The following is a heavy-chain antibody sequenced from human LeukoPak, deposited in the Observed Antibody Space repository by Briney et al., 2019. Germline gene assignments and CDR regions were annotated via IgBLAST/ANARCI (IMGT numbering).Heavy chain of an antibody. CDR2: ISSSSSYI. J-gene: IGHJ4*02. CDR1: GFTFSSYS. CDR3: GRDLRLVNTARFRGY. Sequence: PGGSLRLSCAASGFTFSSYSMNWVRQAPGKGLEWVSSISSSSSYIYYADSVKGRFTISRDNAKNSLYLQMNSLRAEDTAVYYCGRDLRLVNTARFRGYGARGPLVPVSS. V-gene: IGHV3-21*01. D-gene: IGHD5-18*01.